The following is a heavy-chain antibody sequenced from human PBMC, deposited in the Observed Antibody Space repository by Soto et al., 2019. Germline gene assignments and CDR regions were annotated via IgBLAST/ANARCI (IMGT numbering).Heavy chain of an antibody. V-gene: IGHV4-4*02. Sequence: QVHLQESGPGLVKPSGTLSLTCAVSGGSISSSDWWSWVRQTPGKGLEWIAEIYHGGTTNYNPSLKSRVTISLDKSKNQFSLQLSTVTAADTAVYYCARSAGGSSVFYYWGQGTLVTVSS. CDR1: GGSISSSDW. D-gene: IGHD2-15*01. J-gene: IGHJ4*02. CDR3: ARSAGGSSVFYY. CDR2: IYHGGTT.